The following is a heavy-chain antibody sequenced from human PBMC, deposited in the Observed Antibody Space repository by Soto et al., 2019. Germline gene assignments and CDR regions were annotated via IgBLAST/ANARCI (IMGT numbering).Heavy chain of an antibody. D-gene: IGHD2-8*02. CDR3: APGGGGVEY. J-gene: IGHJ4*02. Sequence: QLGGSLRLSCAASGFTFSNYWMHWVRQAPGKGLVWVSRIDNDGSTTDYADSVKGRFTISRDNAKNTLYLQMSSLRAEDTAVYYCAPGGGGVEYWGQGTLVTVSS. CDR2: IDNDGSTT. CDR1: GFTFSNYW. V-gene: IGHV3-74*01.